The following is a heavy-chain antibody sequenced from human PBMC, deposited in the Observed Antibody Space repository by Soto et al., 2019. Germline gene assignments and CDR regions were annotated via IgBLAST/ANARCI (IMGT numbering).Heavy chain of an antibody. D-gene: IGHD2-15*01. CDR1: GFTFSSYD. Sequence: GGSLRLSCAASGFTFSSYDMHWVRQATGKGLEWVSAIGTAGDTYYPGSVKGRSTISRENAKNSLYLQMNSLRAEDTAVYYCARSSASRRYYYGMDVWGQGTTVTVSS. J-gene: IGHJ6*02. CDR3: ARSSASRRYYYGMDV. V-gene: IGHV3-13*04. CDR2: IGTAGDT.